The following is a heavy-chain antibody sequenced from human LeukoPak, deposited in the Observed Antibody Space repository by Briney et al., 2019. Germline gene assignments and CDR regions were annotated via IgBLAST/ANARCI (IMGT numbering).Heavy chain of an antibody. CDR2: VSQSGAT. CDR1: GGSLSGYY. Sequence: SETLSLTCEVDGGSLSGYYWNWIRQSPGKGLEWSGEVSQSGATNYNPSLKSRVTISVDSSKNQFSLNLNSVIAADTAVYYCARISSTPIASGFDYWGQGTLVTVSS. CDR3: ARISSTPIASGFDY. D-gene: IGHD2-2*01. J-gene: IGHJ4*02. V-gene: IGHV4-34*01.